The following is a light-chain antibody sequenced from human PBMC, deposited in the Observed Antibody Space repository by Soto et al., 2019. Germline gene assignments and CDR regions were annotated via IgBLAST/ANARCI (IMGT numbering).Light chain of an antibody. Sequence: QSVPTQPPSASGSPGQSVTISCTGTSSDVGGYNYVSWYQQHPGKAPKLMIYEVSKRPSGVPDRFSGSKSGNTASLTVSGLQAEDEADYYFSSYAGSNNWVFGGGTKLTVL. V-gene: IGLV2-8*01. CDR1: SSDVGGYNY. J-gene: IGLJ3*02. CDR3: SSYAGSNNWV. CDR2: EVS.